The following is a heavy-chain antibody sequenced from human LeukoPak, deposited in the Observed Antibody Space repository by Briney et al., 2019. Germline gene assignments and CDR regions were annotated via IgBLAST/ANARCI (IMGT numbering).Heavy chain of an antibody. D-gene: IGHD1-1*01. J-gene: IGHJ3*02. CDR3: GRELRWNVGAFDI. Sequence: SETLSLTCTVSGGSVSSASYYWNWIRQPPGKGLEWIGHIYYSGSTNYNPSLKSRVTISVDTYKNQFSLKLSSVTAADTAVYYCGRELRWNVGAFDIWGQGTMVTVSS. CDR2: IYYSGST. CDR1: GGSVSSASYY. V-gene: IGHV4-61*01.